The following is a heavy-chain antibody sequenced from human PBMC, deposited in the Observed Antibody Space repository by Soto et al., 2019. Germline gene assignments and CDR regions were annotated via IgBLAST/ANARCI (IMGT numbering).Heavy chain of an antibody. D-gene: IGHD1-26*01. CDR2: ISSSSIYI. Sequence: EVQLVESGGGLVKPGGSLRLSCAASGFTFSSYSMNWVRQAPGKGLEWVSSISSSSIYIYYADSVKGRFTISRDNAKNSLYLQMNSLRAEDTAVYYCATLGATLGRDAFDIWGQGTMVTVSS. CDR3: ATLGATLGRDAFDI. J-gene: IGHJ3*02. V-gene: IGHV3-21*01. CDR1: GFTFSSYS.